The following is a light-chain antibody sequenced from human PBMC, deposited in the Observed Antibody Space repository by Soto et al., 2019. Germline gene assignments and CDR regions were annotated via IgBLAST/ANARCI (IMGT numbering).Light chain of an antibody. V-gene: IGKV3-11*01. Sequence: EIVLTQSPDTLSLSPGERATLSCRASQSVGTYLVWYQQKPGQAPRLLIYGASNRATGIPARFSGSGSGTDFTLTISSLEPEDFAVYYCQQRINVFGQGTKLEIK. CDR2: GAS. J-gene: IGKJ2*01. CDR3: QQRINV. CDR1: QSVGTY.